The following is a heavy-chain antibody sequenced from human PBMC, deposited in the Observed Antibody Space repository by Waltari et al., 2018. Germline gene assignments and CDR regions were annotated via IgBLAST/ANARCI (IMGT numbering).Heavy chain of an antibody. D-gene: IGHD3-22*01. CDR2: INHSGST. V-gene: IGHV4-34*01. CDR3: ARITHYYDSSGYYYYYYYMDV. Sequence: QVQLQQWGAGLLKPSETLSLTCAVSGGSFSGYYWSWIRQPPGKGLEWIGEINHSGSTNYNPSLKSRVTISVDTSKNQFSLKLSSVTAADTAVYYCARITHYYDSSGYYYYYYYMDVWGKGTTVTVSS. CDR1: GGSFSGYY. J-gene: IGHJ6*03.